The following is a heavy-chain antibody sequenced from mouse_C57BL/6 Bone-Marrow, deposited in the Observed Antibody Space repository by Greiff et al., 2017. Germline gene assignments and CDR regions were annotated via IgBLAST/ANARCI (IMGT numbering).Heavy chain of an antibody. J-gene: IGHJ3*01. Sequence: EVQLQQSGPGLVKPSQSLSLTCSVTGYSITSGYYWNWIRQFPGNKLEWMGYISYDGSNNYNPSLKNRISITRDTSKNQFFLKLNSVTTEDTATYYCARKGLYYSNWSAYWGQGTLVTVSA. D-gene: IGHD2-5*01. CDR3: ARKGLYYSNWSAY. CDR2: ISYDGSN. CDR1: GYSITSGYY. V-gene: IGHV3-6*01.